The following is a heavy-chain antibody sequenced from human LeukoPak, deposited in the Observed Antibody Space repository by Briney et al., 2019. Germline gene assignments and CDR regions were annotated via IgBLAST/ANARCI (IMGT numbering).Heavy chain of an antibody. Sequence: SEPLSLTCTVSGYSISSGYYWGWIRQPPGKGLEWIGSIYHSGSTYYNPPLKSRVTISVDTSKNQFSLKLSSVTPADTAVYFCARDKDKGGDYDYWGQGTLVTVSS. CDR2: IYHSGST. J-gene: IGHJ4*02. V-gene: IGHV4-38-2*02. D-gene: IGHD4-17*01. CDR1: GYSISSGYY. CDR3: ARDKDKGGDYDY.